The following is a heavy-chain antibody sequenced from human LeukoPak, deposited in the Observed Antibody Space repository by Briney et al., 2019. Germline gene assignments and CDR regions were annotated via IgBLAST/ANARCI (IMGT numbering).Heavy chain of an antibody. Sequence: GGSLRLSCAASGFTFSSYAMSWVRQAPGKGLEWVSAISGSGGSTYYADSVKGRFTISRDNSKNTLYLQMNSLRAEDTAVYYCAKAPLSSDCSGDNCPGWYFDLWGRGTLVTVSS. CDR3: AKAPLSSDCSGDNCPGWYFDL. J-gene: IGHJ2*01. D-gene: IGHD2-15*01. CDR2: ISGSGGST. V-gene: IGHV3-23*01. CDR1: GFTFSSYA.